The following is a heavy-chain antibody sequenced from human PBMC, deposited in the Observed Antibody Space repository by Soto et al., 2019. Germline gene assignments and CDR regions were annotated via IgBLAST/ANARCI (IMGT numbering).Heavy chain of an antibody. CDR2: ISYDGSNK. J-gene: IGHJ4*02. V-gene: IGHV3-30*03. D-gene: IGHD3-10*01. CDR3: AREFTTRVY. CDR1: GFTCSSYG. Sequence: GFLRHPYAASGFTCSSYGMRCVRQAPGKGLEWVAVISYDGSNKYYADSVKGRFTISRDNAQNSLYLQMNSLRAEDTAVYFCAREFTTRVYWGQGTLVTVYS.